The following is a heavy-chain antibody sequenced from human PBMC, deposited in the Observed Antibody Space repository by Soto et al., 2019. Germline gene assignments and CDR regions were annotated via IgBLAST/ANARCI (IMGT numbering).Heavy chain of an antibody. J-gene: IGHJ4*02. D-gene: IGHD1-1*01. V-gene: IGHV4-31*03. CDR1: GASIIAGAYY. Sequence: NPSETLSLTCTVSGASIIAGAYYWGWIRQHPGKGLEWIGYIYYNGNSYYSPSLKGRVSISPDTSKNQFSLKLSSVTAADTAVYYCARDERYSNYFDYWGRGTLVTVPQ. CDR3: ARDERYSNYFDY. CDR2: IYYNGNS.